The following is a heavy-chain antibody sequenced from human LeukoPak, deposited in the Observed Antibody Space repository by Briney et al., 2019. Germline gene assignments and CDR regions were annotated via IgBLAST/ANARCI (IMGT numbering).Heavy chain of an antibody. CDR1: GFTFSSYG. V-gene: IGHV3-30*03. CDR2: ISYDGSNK. CDR3: ARESSGSYSVDY. Sequence: PGRSLRLSCAASGFTFSSYGMHWVRQAPGKGLEWVAVISYDGSNKYYADSVKGRFTISRDNAKNSLYLQMNSLRAEDTAVYYCARESSGSYSVDYWGQGTLVTVSS. D-gene: IGHD1-26*01. J-gene: IGHJ4*02.